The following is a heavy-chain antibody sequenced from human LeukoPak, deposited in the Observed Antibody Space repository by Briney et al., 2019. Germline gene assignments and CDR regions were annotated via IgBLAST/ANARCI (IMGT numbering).Heavy chain of an antibody. V-gene: IGHV4-31*03. Sequence: SQTLSLTCTVSGGSISSGGYYWSWIRQHPGKGLEWIGYIYYSGSTYYNPSLKSRVTISVDTSKNQFSLKLSSVTAADTAVYYCARETTVTTTYYYYYYMDVWGKGTTVTVSS. CDR2: IYYSGST. D-gene: IGHD4-11*01. CDR1: GGSISSGGYY. J-gene: IGHJ6*03. CDR3: ARETTVTTTYYYYYYMDV.